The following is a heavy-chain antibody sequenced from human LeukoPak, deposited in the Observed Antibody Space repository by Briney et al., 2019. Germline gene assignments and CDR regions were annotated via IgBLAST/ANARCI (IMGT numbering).Heavy chain of an antibody. CDR2: ISGSGGST. Sequence: GGSLRLSCAASGFTFSSYAMSWVRQAPGKGLEWVSAISGSGGSTYYADSVKGRFTISRDNSKNTLYLQMNSLRAEDTAVYYCAKVKGKQLVRDYYFDYWGQGTLVTVSS. D-gene: IGHD6-13*01. CDR1: GFTFSSYA. V-gene: IGHV3-23*01. J-gene: IGHJ4*02. CDR3: AKVKGKQLVRDYYFDY.